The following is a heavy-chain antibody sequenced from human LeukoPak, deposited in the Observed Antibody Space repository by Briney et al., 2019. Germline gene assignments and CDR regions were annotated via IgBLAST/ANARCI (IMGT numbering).Heavy chain of an antibody. J-gene: IGHJ6*03. Sequence: ASVKVSCKASGYTFTSYDINWVRQATGQGLEWMGWMNPNSGNTGYAQKFQGRVTMTRNTSISTAYMELSSLRSEDTAVYYCVRGPPRGIVATILHVNYYYYMDVWGKGTTVTVSS. V-gene: IGHV1-8*01. CDR1: GYTFTSYD. CDR2: MNPNSGNT. D-gene: IGHD5-12*01. CDR3: VRGPPRGIVATILHVNYYYYMDV.